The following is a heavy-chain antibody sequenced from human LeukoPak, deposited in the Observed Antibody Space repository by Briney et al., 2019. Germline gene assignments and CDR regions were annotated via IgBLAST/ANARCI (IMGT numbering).Heavy chain of an antibody. CDR2: MYYSWST. J-gene: IGHJ4*02. V-gene: IGHV4-59*01. Sequence: SETLSLTCAVYGGSFSVYYWSWIRQPPGKGREWIGYMYYSWSTSYNPSLKRRVTISLDTSQNQFSLKLSSLTAADTAVYYCASGVVAAAGRTFDFWGQGTLVTVSS. CDR3: ASGVVAAAGRTFDF. D-gene: IGHD6-13*01. CDR1: GGSFSVYY.